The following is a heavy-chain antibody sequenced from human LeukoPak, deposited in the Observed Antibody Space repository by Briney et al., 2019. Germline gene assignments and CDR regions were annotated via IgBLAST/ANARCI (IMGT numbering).Heavy chain of an antibody. Sequence: SETLSLTCTVSGGSISSYYWSWIRQPAGKGVEWIGRIYTSGSTNYNPSLKSRVTMSVDTSKNQFSLKLSSVTAADTAVYFCARDRKSYCSASSCYTGGAFDSWGQGTMVTVSS. CDR3: ARDRKSYCSASSCYTGGAFDS. V-gene: IGHV4-4*07. CDR2: IYTSGST. D-gene: IGHD2-15*01. CDR1: GGSISSYY. J-gene: IGHJ3*02.